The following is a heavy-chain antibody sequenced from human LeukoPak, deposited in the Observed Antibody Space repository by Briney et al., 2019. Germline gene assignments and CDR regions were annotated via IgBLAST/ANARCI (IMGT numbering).Heavy chain of an antibody. CDR2: INLSGGTT. Sequence: GASVKVSCKASGYTFTSYYMHWVRQAPGQGLEWMGIINLSGGTTYYAQKFQGRVTMTNDMSTSTVYMELSSLRSEDTAVYYCARVHLSPLYYYYMDVWGKGTTVTISS. CDR1: GYTFTSYY. V-gene: IGHV1-46*01. J-gene: IGHJ6*03. CDR3: ARVHLSPLYYYYMDV.